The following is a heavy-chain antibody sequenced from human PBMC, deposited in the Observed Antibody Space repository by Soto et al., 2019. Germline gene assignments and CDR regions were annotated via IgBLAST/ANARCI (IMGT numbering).Heavy chain of an antibody. J-gene: IGHJ4*02. CDR3: ARSVHSGDYIDY. Sequence: QVQLQESGPGLVQPSQTLSLTCTVSGGSITTGGYYWSWIRQHPGKGLESIGYIYDSGTTDYNPSLESRLTISLDTSKNQFSLKMRSVTAADTAVYYCARSVHSGDYIDYWGQGTLVTVSS. D-gene: IGHD4-17*01. V-gene: IGHV4-31*03. CDR2: IYDSGTT. CDR1: GGSITTGGYY.